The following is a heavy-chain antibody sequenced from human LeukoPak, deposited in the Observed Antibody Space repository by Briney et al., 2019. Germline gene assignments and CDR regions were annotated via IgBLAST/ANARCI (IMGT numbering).Heavy chain of an antibody. V-gene: IGHV3-30-3*01. CDR1: GFTFSSYA. CDR2: ISYDGSNK. CDR3: ARDHSYGYIDY. J-gene: IGHJ4*02. Sequence: GGSLRLSCAASGFTFSSYAMYWVRQAPGKGLEWVAVISYDGSNKYYADSVKGRFTISRDNSKNTLYLQMNSLRAEDTAVYYCARDHSYGYIDYWGQGTLVTVSS. D-gene: IGHD5-18*01.